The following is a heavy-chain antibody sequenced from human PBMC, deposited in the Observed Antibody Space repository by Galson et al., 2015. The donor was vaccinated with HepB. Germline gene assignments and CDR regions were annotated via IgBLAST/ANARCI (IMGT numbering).Heavy chain of an antibody. CDR2: ISFDGSNK. D-gene: IGHD6-19*01. J-gene: IGHJ4*02. CDR1: GFTFSSYT. Sequence: SLRLSCAASGFTFSSYTMHWVRQAPGKGLEWVKVISFDGSNKYYADSVKGRFTISRDNSKNTLYLQMNSLREEDTAVYYCARSSIAVTGFDYWGQGTLVTVSS. V-gene: IGHV3-30*04. CDR3: ARSSIAVTGFDY.